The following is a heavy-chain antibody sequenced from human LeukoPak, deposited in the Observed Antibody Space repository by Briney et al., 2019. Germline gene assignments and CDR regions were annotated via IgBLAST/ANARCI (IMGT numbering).Heavy chain of an antibody. V-gene: IGHV4-34*01. Sequence: PSETLSLTCAVYGGSFSGYYWSWIRQPPGKGLEWIGEINHSGSTNYNPSLKSRVTISVDTSKNQFSLKVGSVTAADTAVYYCASLRLLSSLESGDYYYYYGMDVWGQGTTVTVSS. CDR2: INHSGST. J-gene: IGHJ6*02. D-gene: IGHD3-10*01. CDR3: ASLRLLSSLESGDYYYYYGMDV. CDR1: GGSFSGYY.